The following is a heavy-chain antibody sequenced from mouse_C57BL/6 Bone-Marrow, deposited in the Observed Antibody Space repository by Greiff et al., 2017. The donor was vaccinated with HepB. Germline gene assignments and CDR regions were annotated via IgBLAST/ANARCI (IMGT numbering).Heavy chain of an antibody. CDR2: ISNGGGST. V-gene: IGHV5-12*01. CDR1: GFTFSDYY. CDR3: ARLGRYYFDY. Sequence: EVKLVESGGGLVQPGGSLKLSCAASGFTFSDYYMYWVRQTPEKRLEWVAYISNGGGSTYYPDTVKGRFTISRGNAKNTLYLQMSRLKSEDTAMYYCARLGRYYFDYWGQGTTLTVSS. D-gene: IGHD4-1*01. J-gene: IGHJ2*01.